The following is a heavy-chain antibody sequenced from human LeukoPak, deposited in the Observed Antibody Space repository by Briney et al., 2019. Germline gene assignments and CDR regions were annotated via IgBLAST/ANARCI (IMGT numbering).Heavy chain of an antibody. CDR1: GYSFTNYW. CDR3: AKHHDYGDYAYFDF. Sequence: GESLKISCKGSGYSFTNYWIGWVRQMPGKGLEWMGRIDPSDSYTTYSPSFQGHVTISADKSIRTAYLQWSSLKASDTAMYYCAKHHDYGDYAYFDFWGQGTLVTVSS. V-gene: IGHV5-10-1*01. CDR2: IDPSDSYT. J-gene: IGHJ4*02. D-gene: IGHD4-17*01.